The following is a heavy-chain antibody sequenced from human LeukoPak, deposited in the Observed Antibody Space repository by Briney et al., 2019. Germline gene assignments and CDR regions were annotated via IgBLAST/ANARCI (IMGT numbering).Heavy chain of an antibody. CDR1: GGSISSSSYH. CDR2: IYYRDSA. V-gene: IGHV4-39*01. D-gene: IGHD2-2*01. J-gene: IGHJ4*02. CDR3: ARVVVVPAATIWGFDY. Sequence: SETLSLTCTVSGGSISSSSYHWGWIRQPPGQGLGWIGSIYYRDSAYYHPSLKSRVTITVDKSKNKFSLKLSSVTAADTAVYYCARVVVVPAATIWGFDYWGQGTLVTVSS.